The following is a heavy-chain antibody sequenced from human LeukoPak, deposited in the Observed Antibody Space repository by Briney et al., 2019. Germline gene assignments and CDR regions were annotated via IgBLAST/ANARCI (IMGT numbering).Heavy chain of an antibody. CDR2: INHSGST. J-gene: IGHJ5*02. Sequence: PSETLSLTCTVSGGSISSYYWSWIRQPPGKGLEWIGEINHSGSTNYNPSLKSRVTISVDASKNQFSLKLSSVTAADTAVYYCAREAPGDPPTTYNLFDPWGQGTLVTVSS. V-gene: IGHV4-34*01. CDR3: AREAPGDPPTTYNLFDP. D-gene: IGHD4-17*01. CDR1: GGSISSYY.